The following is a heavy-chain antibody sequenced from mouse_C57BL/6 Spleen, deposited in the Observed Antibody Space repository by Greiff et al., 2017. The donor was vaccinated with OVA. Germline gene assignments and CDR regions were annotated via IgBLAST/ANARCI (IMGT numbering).Heavy chain of an antibody. J-gene: IGHJ4*01. CDR3: ARTTVVATGAMDY. V-gene: IGHV1-52*01. CDR1: GYTFTSYW. D-gene: IGHD1-1*01. CDR2: IDPSDSET. Sequence: VQLQQPGAELVRPGSSVKLSCKASGYTFTSYWMHWVKQRPIQGLEWIGNIDPSDSETHYNQKFKDKATLTVDKSSSTAYMQLSSLTSEDSAVYYCARTTVVATGAMDYWGQGTSVTVSS.